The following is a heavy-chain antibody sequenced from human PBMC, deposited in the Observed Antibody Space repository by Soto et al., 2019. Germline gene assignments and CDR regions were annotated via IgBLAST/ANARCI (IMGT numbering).Heavy chain of an antibody. CDR2: IYYSGST. D-gene: IGHD1-1*01. V-gene: IGHV4-59*01. Sequence: SETLSLTCTVSGGSISSYYWSWIRQPPGKGLEWIGYIYYSGSTNYNPSLKSRVTISVDTSKNQFSLNLSSVTAADTAVYYCAKVGTIGTYYLDYWGQGTLVTVSS. CDR3: AKVGTIGTYYLDY. CDR1: GGSISSYY. J-gene: IGHJ4*02.